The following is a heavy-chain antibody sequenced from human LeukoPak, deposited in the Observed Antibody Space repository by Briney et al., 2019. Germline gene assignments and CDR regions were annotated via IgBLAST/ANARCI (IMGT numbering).Heavy chain of an antibody. Sequence: GGSLRLSCAASGFTFSSYSMNWVRQAPGKGLEWVSSISSSSSYIYYADSVKGRFTISRDNAKNSLYLQMNSLRAEDTAVYYCAREDYDFWSGSSGVNWFDPWGQGTLVTVSS. CDR1: GFTFSSYS. CDR3: AREDYDFWSGSSGVNWFDP. D-gene: IGHD3-3*01. J-gene: IGHJ5*02. V-gene: IGHV3-21*01. CDR2: ISSSSSYI.